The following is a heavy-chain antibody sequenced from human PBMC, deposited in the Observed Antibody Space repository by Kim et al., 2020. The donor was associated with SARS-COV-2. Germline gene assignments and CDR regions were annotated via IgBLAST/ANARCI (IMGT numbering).Heavy chain of an antibody. CDR2: IRSKPYGGTT. CDR3: TRVSNHYFSGSYYPDY. D-gene: IGHD3-10*01. CDR1: GFNFDIYA. V-gene: IGHV3-49*03. J-gene: IGHJ4*02. Sequence: GGSLRLSCSTSGFNFDIYAMGWFRQAPGKGLEWVGFIRSKPYGGTTEDAASVKDRFTISRDDSKNIAYLQMNSLKDEDTAVYYCTRVSNHYFSGSYYPDYWGRGTRVSVSS.